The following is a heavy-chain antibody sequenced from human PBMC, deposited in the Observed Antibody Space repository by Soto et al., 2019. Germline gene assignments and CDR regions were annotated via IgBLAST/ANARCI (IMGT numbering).Heavy chain of an antibody. CDR2: IYYSGST. Sequence: SETLSLTCTVSGGSISSSSYYWGWIRQPPGKGLEWIGSIYYSGSTYYNPSLKSRVTISVDTSKNQFSLKLSSVTAADTAVYYCARHLQDYGDSLDYWGQGTLVTVSS. CDR1: GGSISSSSYY. D-gene: IGHD4-17*01. V-gene: IGHV4-39*01. J-gene: IGHJ4*02. CDR3: ARHLQDYGDSLDY.